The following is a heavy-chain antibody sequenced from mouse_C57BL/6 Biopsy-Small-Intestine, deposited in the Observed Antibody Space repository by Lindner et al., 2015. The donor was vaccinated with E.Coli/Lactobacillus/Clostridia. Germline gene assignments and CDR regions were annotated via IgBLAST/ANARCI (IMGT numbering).Heavy chain of an antibody. V-gene: IGHV1-63*01. CDR2: SIPIFGTP. Sequence: SVKVSCKTSEDTFNNYAISWVRQAPGQGPEWMGGSIPIFGTPIYADKLQGRVTITADKSTSTVYMEVSSLRFEDAAVYYCARSNGSYCSSSNCYPFIFGLDVWGQGTTVTVSS. D-gene: IGHD1-1*01. CDR1: EDTFNNYA. J-gene: IGHJ1*01. CDR3: ARSNGSYCSSSNCYPFIFGLDV.